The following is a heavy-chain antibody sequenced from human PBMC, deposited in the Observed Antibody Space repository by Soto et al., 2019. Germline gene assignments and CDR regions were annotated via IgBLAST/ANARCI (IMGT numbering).Heavy chain of an antibody. J-gene: IGHJ6*02. V-gene: IGHV4-59*01. Sequence: PSETLSLTCTVSGGSISSYYWSWIRQPPGKGLEWIGYIYYSGSTNYNPSLKSRVTISVDTSKNQFSLKLSSVTAADTAVYYCARDFYYYGMDVWGQGTTVTVSS. CDR1: GGSISSYY. CDR3: ARDFYYYGMDV. CDR2: IYYSGST.